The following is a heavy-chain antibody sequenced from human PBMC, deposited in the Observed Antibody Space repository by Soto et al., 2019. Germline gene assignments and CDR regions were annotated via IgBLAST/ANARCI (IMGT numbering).Heavy chain of an antibody. V-gene: IGHV4-31*03. D-gene: IGHD2-15*01. CDR2: RYYSEST. CDR1: GGSITTGGYY. Sequence: PSETLSLTCTVSGGSITTGGYYWSWIRQLPGKGLEWIGHRYYSESTYYNPSLKSRVPISLDTSKNQFSLKLSFVTAADTAMYYCARTKCSGGSCYSWSLDYWGQGTPVTVS. J-gene: IGHJ4*02. CDR3: ARTKCSGGSCYSWSLDY.